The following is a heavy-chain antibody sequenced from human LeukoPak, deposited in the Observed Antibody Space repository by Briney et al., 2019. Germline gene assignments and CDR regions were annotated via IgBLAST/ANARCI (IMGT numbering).Heavy chain of an antibody. CDR1: GFTFSSYE. J-gene: IGHJ4*02. Sequence: GGSLRLSCAASGFTFSSYEMNWVRQAPGKGLEWVSYISSSGSTIYYADSVKGRFTISRDNAKNSLYLQMNSLRAEDTALYYCARDSYGGAAAGTMLDYWGQGTLVTVSS. CDR2: ISSSGSTI. D-gene: IGHD6-13*01. CDR3: ARDSYGGAAAGTMLDY. V-gene: IGHV3-48*03.